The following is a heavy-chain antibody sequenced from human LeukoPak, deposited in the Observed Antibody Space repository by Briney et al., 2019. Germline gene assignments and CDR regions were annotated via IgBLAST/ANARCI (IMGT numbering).Heavy chain of an antibody. CDR3: AKRGYYDSSGLRAPFDY. J-gene: IGHJ4*02. D-gene: IGHD3-22*01. V-gene: IGHV3-23*01. CDR2: SSGGGGGT. Sequence: PGGSLRLSCAASGFTFSSYAMSWVRQAPGKGPEWVSASSGGGGGTYYADSVKGRFTISRDNSKNTLYLQMNSLRAEDTAIYYCAKRGYYDSSGLRAPFDYWGQGTLVIVSS. CDR1: GFTFSSYA.